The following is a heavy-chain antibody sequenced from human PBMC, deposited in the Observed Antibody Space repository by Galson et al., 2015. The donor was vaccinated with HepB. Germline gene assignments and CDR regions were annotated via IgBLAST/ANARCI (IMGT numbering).Heavy chain of an antibody. D-gene: IGHD3-9*01. V-gene: IGHV3-30*03. Sequence: SLRLSCAASGFTFSSYGMHWVRQAPGKGLEWVAVISYDGSNKYYADSVKGRFTISRDNSKNTLYLQMNSLRAEDTAVYYCARAAHIHFDWLSSYVDYWGQGTLVTVSS. CDR3: ARAAHIHFDWLSSYVDY. CDR1: GFTFSSYG. J-gene: IGHJ4*02. CDR2: ISYDGSNK.